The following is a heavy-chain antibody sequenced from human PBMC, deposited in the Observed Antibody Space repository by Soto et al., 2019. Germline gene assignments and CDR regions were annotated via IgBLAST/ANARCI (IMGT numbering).Heavy chain of an antibody. CDR2: IWYDGSNK. J-gene: IGHJ4*02. Sequence: QVQLVESGGGVVQPGRSLRLSCAASGFTFSSYGMHWVRQAPGKGLEWVAVIWYDGSNKYYADSVKGRFTISRDNSKNTLYLQMNSLRAEDTAVYYCASSQGGGSSATGILWYWGQGTLVTVSS. D-gene: IGHD2-15*01. CDR1: GFTFSSYG. CDR3: ASSQGGGSSATGILWY. V-gene: IGHV3-33*01.